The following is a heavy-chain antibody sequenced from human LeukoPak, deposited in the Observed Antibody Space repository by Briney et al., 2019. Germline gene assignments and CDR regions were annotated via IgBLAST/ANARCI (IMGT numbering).Heavy chain of an antibody. J-gene: IGHJ3*01. CDR2: INPSGDST. D-gene: IGHD3/OR15-3a*01. CDR3: ARFRTGGAFDF. V-gene: IGHV1-46*01. Sequence: ASVKVSCKASGYTFTTYYMHWVRQAPGQGLEWMGIINPSGDSTSHAQKFQGRVTMTRDTSTSTVYMELSSLRSEDTAVYYCARFRTGGAFDFWGQGTMVTVSS. CDR1: GYTFTTYY.